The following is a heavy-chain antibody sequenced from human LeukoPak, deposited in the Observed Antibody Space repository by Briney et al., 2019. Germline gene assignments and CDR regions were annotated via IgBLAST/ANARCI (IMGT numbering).Heavy chain of an antibody. CDR3: ARRWGWYYAFDI. J-gene: IGHJ3*02. Sequence: GASVKVSCKASGYTFTGYYMHWVRQAPGQGLEWMGWINPNSGGTNYAQKFQGRVTMTRDTSISTAYMELSRLRSDDTAVYYYARRWGWYYAFDIWGQGTMVTVSS. D-gene: IGHD6-19*01. CDR1: GYTFTGYY. V-gene: IGHV1-2*02. CDR2: INPNSGGT.